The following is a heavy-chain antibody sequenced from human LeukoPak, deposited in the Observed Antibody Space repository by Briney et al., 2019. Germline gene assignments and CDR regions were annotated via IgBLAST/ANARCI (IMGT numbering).Heavy chain of an antibody. CDR1: GGSFSGYY. Sequence: PSETLSLTCAVYGGSFSGYYWSWIRQPPGKGLEWIGEINHSGSTNYNPSLKSRVTISVDTSKNQFSPKLSSVTAADTAVYYCARGQGYCSSTSCYAGWFDPWGQGTLVTVSS. CDR3: ARGQGYCSSTSCYAGWFDP. CDR2: INHSGST. J-gene: IGHJ5*02. D-gene: IGHD2-2*01. V-gene: IGHV4-34*01.